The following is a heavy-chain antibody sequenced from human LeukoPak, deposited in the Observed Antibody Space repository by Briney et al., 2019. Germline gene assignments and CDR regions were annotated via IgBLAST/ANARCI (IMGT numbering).Heavy chain of an antibody. CDR3: ARDHLLFRQPPNWFDP. Sequence: ASVKVSCKASGYSVNAYNMHWVRQAPGQGLEWMGWINHKSGGANYAQKFQGRVSMTWDTSISTAYMELSRLRSDDTAVYYCARDHLLFRQPPNWFDPWGQGTLVTVSS. CDR2: INHKSGGA. J-gene: IGHJ5*02. V-gene: IGHV1-2*02. D-gene: IGHD1-14*01. CDR1: GYSVNAYN.